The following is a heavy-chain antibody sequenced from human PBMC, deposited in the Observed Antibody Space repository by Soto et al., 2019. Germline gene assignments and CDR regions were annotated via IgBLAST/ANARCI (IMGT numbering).Heavy chain of an antibody. J-gene: IGHJ4*02. V-gene: IGHV1-8*01. CDR1: GYTFTSYD. Sequence: ASVKVSCKASGYTFTSYDINWVRQATGQGLEWMGWMNPNSGNTGYAQKFQGRVTMTRNTSISTAYMELSSLRSEDTAVYYCARGRTYPGSDYDFWSGYWDFDYWGQGTLVTVSX. CDR2: MNPNSGNT. CDR3: ARGRTYPGSDYDFWSGYWDFDY. D-gene: IGHD3-3*01.